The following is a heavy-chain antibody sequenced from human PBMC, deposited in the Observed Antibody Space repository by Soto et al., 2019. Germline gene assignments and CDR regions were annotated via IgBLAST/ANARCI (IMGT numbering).Heavy chain of an antibody. CDR1: GGSVSSGSYY. D-gene: IGHD3-3*01. Sequence: PSETLSLSCTVSGGSVSSGSYYWSWIRQPPGKGLEWIGYIYYSGSTNYNPSLKSRVTISVDTSKNQFSLKLSSVTAADTAVYYCARGGIFHALDVWGQGTTVTV. CDR2: IYYSGST. CDR3: ARGGIFHALDV. J-gene: IGHJ6*02. V-gene: IGHV4-61*01.